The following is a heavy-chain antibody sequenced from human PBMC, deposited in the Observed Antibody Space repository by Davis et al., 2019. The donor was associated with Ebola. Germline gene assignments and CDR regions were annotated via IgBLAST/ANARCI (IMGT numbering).Heavy chain of an antibody. D-gene: IGHD4-17*01. CDR1: GYTFTSYD. J-gene: IGHJ2*01. V-gene: IGHV1-8*02. CDR2: MNPNSGTT. Sequence: ASVKVSCNASGYTFTSYDINWVRQATGQGLEWMGWMNPNSGTTGYAQKFQGRVTMTRNTSIGTAYIELSSLRSEDTAVYYCARNVNGDFWYFGLWGRGTRVT. CDR3: ARNVNGDFWYFGL.